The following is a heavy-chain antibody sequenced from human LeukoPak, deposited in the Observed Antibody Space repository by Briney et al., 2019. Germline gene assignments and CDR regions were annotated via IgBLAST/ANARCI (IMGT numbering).Heavy chain of an antibody. D-gene: IGHD5-24*01. Sequence: GSLRLSCAASGFTFSSYEMNWIRQPPGKGLEWIGYVYSSGSTDYNPSLKSRVTISVDTSKNQFSLKLNSVTAADTAVYYCARRMSHLYNFEYWGQGTLVTVSS. J-gene: IGHJ4*02. CDR3: ARRMSHLYNFEY. CDR1: GFTFSSYE. CDR2: VYSSGST. V-gene: IGHV4-59*08.